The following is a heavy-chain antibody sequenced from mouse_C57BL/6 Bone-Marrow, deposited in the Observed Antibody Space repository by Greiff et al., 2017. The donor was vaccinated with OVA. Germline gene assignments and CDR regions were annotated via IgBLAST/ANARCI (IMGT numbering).Heavy chain of an antibody. D-gene: IGHD1-1*01. CDR1: GYTFTSYW. J-gene: IGHJ2*01. CDR3: AREIATVVATDPYYFDY. V-gene: IGHV1-72*01. CDR2: IDPNSGGT. Sequence: QVQLKQSGAELVKPGASVKLSCKASGYTFTSYWMHWVKQRPGRGLEWIGRIDPNSGGTKYNEKFKSKATLTVDKPSSTAYMQLSSLTSEDSAVYYCAREIATVVATDPYYFDYWGQGTTLTVSS.